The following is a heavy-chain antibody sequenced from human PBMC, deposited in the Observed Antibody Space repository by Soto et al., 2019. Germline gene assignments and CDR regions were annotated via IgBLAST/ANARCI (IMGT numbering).Heavy chain of an antibody. Sequence: SETLSLTCTVSGGSISSSSYYWGWIRQPPGKGLEWIGSIYYSGSTYYNPSLKSRVTISVDTSKNQFSLKLSSVTAADTAVCYCARGVVAAPGYYYMDVWGKGTTVTVSS. D-gene: IGHD2-15*01. CDR2: IYYSGST. V-gene: IGHV4-39*01. CDR1: GGSISSSSYY. CDR3: ARGVVAAPGYYYMDV. J-gene: IGHJ6*03.